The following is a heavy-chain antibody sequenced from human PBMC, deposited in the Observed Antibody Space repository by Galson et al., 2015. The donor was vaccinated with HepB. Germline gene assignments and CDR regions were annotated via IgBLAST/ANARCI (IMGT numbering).Heavy chain of an antibody. CDR3: AAGYCSGGSCYSGYYYYYMDV. CDR2: INPSGGST. CDR1: GYTFTSYY. J-gene: IGHJ6*03. V-gene: IGHV1-46*01. Sequence: SVKVSCKASGYTFTSYYMHWVRQAPGQGLEWMGIINPSGGSTSYAQKFQGRVTMTRDTSTSTVYMELSSLRSEDTAVYYCAAGYCSGGSCYSGYYYYYMDVWGKGTTVTVSS. D-gene: IGHD2-15*01.